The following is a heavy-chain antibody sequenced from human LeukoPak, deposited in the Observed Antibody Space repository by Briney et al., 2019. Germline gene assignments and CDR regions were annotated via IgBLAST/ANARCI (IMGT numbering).Heavy chain of an antibody. Sequence: GGSLRLSCAASGFTFSNYAMNWVRQAPGKGLEWVSVISGSGGSIYYADSVKGRFTISRDNAKNSLYLQMNSLRVEDTALYYCAKDMMAIVGATTSAFDIWGQGTMVTVSS. D-gene: IGHD1-26*01. J-gene: IGHJ3*02. CDR3: AKDMMAIVGATTSAFDI. CDR2: ISGSGGSI. CDR1: GFTFSNYA. V-gene: IGHV3-23*01.